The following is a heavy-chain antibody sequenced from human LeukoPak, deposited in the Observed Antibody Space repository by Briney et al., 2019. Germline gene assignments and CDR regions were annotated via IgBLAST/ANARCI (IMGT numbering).Heavy chain of an antibody. CDR1: GFTFKIYS. V-gene: IGHV3-21*01. D-gene: IGHD1-1*01. CDR3: ARDDTSVHSFDY. CDR2: ISSSSSHM. Sequence: PGGSLRLSCAASGFTFKIYSMNWVRQAPGKGLEWVSSISSSSSHMYYADSVKGRFTISRDNAKNSLYLQMNTLRAEDTAVYYCARDDTSVHSFDYWGQGTLVTVSS. J-gene: IGHJ4*02.